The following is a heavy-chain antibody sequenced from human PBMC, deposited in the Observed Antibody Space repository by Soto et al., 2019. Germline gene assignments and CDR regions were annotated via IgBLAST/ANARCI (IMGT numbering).Heavy chain of an antibody. CDR3: ARNGYYYDSSGYYPLDY. J-gene: IGHJ4*02. CDR2: ISSSGSTI. Sequence: GGSLRLSCAASGFTFSSYEMNWIRQAPGKGLEWVSYISSSGSTIYYADSVKGRFTISRDNAQNSLYLQMNSLRAEDTAVYYCARNGYYYDSSGYYPLDYWGQGTLVTVSS. D-gene: IGHD3-22*01. V-gene: IGHV3-48*03. CDR1: GFTFSSYE.